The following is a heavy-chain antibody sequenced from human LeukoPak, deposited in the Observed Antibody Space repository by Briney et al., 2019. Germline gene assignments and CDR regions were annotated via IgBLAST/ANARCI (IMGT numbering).Heavy chain of an antibody. V-gene: IGHV3-53*01. D-gene: IGHD6-13*01. J-gene: IGHJ4*02. CDR3: ARDAAAGIPY. CDR1: GFTFDDYG. CDR2: IYSGGST. Sequence: GGSLRLSCAASGFTFDDYGMSWVRQAPGKGLEWVSVIYSGGSTYYADSVKGRFTISRDNSKNTLYLQMNSLRAEDTAVYYCARDAAAGIPYWGQGTLVTVSS.